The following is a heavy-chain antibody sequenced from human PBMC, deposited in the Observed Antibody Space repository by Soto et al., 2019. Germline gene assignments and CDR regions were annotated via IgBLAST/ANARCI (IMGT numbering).Heavy chain of an antibody. CDR1: GYTFTGHY. Sequence: QVQLVQSGAEVKKPGASVKVSCKASGYTFTGHYIHWVRQAPGQGLEWMGWINANNGDTKYAQKFQGRVTMTRDTSISTADMELSRLTSDDAAVYYCARETLAFDPWGQGTLVTVSS. V-gene: IGHV1-2*02. CDR3: ARETLAFDP. CDR2: INANNGDT. D-gene: IGHD1-1*01. J-gene: IGHJ5*02.